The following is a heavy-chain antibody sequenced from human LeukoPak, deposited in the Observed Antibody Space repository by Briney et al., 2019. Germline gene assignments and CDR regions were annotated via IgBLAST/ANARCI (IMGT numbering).Heavy chain of an antibody. J-gene: IGHJ4*02. D-gene: IGHD3-22*01. CDR2: IYYSGST. CDR3: ARTNDSSGYYRPYYFDY. Sequence: SETLSLTCTVSGGSISSSSYYWGWIRQPPGKGLEWIGSIYYSGSTYYNPSLKSRVTISVDTSKNQFSLKLSSVTAADTAVYYCARTNDSSGYYRPYYFDYWGQGTLVTVSS. CDR1: GGSISSSSYY. V-gene: IGHV4-39*07.